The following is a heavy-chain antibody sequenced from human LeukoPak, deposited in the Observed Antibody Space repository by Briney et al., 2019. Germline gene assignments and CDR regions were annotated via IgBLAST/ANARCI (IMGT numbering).Heavy chain of an antibody. J-gene: IGHJ4*02. CDR2: IYYSGST. CDR3: ARVQAVFYYDSSGYFDY. Sequence: SETLSLTCTVSGGSISSGDYYWSWIRQPPGKGLEWIGYIYYSGSTYYNPSLKSRVTISVDTSKNQLSLKLSSVTAADTAVYYCARVQAVFYYDSSGYFDYWGQGTLVTVSS. D-gene: IGHD3-22*01. CDR1: GGSISSGDYY. V-gene: IGHV4-30-4*08.